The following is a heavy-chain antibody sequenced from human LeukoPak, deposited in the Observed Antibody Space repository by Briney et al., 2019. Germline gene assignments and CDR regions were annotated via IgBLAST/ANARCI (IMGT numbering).Heavy chain of an antibody. CDR3: AETDVRYGGKARIWFDH. V-gene: IGHV3-53*01. Sequence: GGSLRLSCAASGFTVSSNYMSWVRQAPGKGLEWVSVIYSGGSTYYAPSVKGRFTISRDSSKNTLYLQMSSLRAEDTAVYYCAETDVRYGGKARIWFDHWGQGSLVTVSS. CDR1: GFTVSSNY. CDR2: IYSGGST. D-gene: IGHD4/OR15-4a*01. J-gene: IGHJ5*02.